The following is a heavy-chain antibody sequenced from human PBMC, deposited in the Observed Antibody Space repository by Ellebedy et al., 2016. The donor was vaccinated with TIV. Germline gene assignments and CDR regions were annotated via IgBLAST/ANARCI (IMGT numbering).Heavy chain of an antibody. CDR2: INSDGSSI. V-gene: IGHV3-74*01. Sequence: GESLKISCAASGFTFSNYWMHRVRQAPGKGLVWVSRINSDGSSISYADSVKGRFTISRDNAKNTLYLQMNSLRAEDTAVYYCARIGGGLYYYDTTGYWLWGQGTLVTVSS. CDR1: GFTFSNYW. D-gene: IGHD3-22*01. CDR3: ARIGGGLYYYDTTGYWL. J-gene: IGHJ4*02.